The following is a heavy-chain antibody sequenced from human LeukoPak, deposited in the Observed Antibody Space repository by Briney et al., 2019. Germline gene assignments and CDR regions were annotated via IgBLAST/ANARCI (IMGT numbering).Heavy chain of an antibody. CDR2: INSDGRTT. V-gene: IGHV3-74*01. CDR3: ARAGYYRFDY. Sequence: GGSLRLSCAASGFTFSNSWMHWVRQAPGEGPVWVSRINSDGRTTNYADSVKGRFTISRDNAKNTLYLQMNSLRAEDPAVYYCARAGYYRFDYWGQGTLVTVSS. D-gene: IGHD1-26*01. CDR1: GFTFSNSW. J-gene: IGHJ4*02.